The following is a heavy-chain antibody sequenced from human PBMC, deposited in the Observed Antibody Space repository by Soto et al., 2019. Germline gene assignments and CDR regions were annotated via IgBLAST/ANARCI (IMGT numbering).Heavy chain of an antibody. D-gene: IGHD2-15*01. V-gene: IGHV4-30-4*01. CDR3: AREGSGGPPKRSPNWFDP. J-gene: IGHJ5*02. Sequence: SETLSLTYTVSGGSIRSGDYYWSWIRQPPGKGLEWIGYIYYSGSTYYNPSLKSRVTISVDTSKNQFSLKLSSVTAADTAVYYCAREGSGGPPKRSPNWFDPWGQGTLVTVSS. CDR1: GGSIRSGDYY. CDR2: IYYSGST.